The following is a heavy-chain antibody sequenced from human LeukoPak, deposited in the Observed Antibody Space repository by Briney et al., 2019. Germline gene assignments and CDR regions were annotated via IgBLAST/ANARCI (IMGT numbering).Heavy chain of an antibody. CDR3: ARLGSTGQYYYGLDV. CDR1: GYTFTSYL. V-gene: IGHV5-10-1*01. D-gene: IGHD2-2*01. J-gene: IGHJ6*04. CDR2: IDPSETYI. Sequence: GESLKISCKASGYTFTSYLIGWVRQMPGRGLEWMGRIDPSETYIDYNPSFRGHVTFSTDKSITTAYLQWSNLTAADTAIYYCARLGSTGQYYYGLDVWGKGTTVTVSS.